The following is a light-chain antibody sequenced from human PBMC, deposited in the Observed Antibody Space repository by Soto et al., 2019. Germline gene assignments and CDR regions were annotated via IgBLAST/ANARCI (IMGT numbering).Light chain of an antibody. Sequence: DIQMTQSPPSLSASVGDRVTITCRASQGITTYLAWYQQKPGKVPKLLIYAASTLQSGVPSRFSGSGSGTDFTLTIGSLQPEDVATYYCQNYNSAPRTFGQGTKVDIK. CDR1: QGITTY. CDR2: AAS. CDR3: QNYNSAPRT. V-gene: IGKV1-27*01. J-gene: IGKJ1*01.